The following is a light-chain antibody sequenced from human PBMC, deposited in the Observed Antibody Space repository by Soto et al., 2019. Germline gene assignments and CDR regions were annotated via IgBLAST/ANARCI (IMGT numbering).Light chain of an antibody. CDR3: QQYDNVPLT. J-gene: IGKJ4*01. V-gene: IGKV1-33*01. Sequence: DVQMTQSPSSLSAAVGDRVTITCQASHDISEYLNWYQHKPGEAPKLLIYDASKLEAGVPSRFSGRGSGTDFTFSISSLQPEDIATYYCQQYDNVPLTFGGGTKVEIK. CDR2: DAS. CDR1: HDISEY.